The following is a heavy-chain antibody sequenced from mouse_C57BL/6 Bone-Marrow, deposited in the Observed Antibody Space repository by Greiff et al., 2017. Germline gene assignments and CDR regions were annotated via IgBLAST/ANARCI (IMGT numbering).Heavy chain of an antibody. V-gene: IGHV2-2*01. D-gene: IGHD2-2*01. CDR2: IWSGGST. CDR1: GFSLTSYG. CDR3: ARNGGGYDRAWFAY. J-gene: IGHJ3*01. Sequence: VQLQESGPGLVQPSQSLSITCTVSGFSLTSYGVHWVRQSPGKGLEWLGVIWSGGSTDYNAAFISRLSISKDNSKSQVFFKMNSLQADDTAIYYCARNGGGYDRAWFAYWGQGTLVTVSA.